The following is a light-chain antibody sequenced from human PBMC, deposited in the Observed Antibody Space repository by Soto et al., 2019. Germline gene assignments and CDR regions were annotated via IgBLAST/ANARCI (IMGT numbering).Light chain of an antibody. CDR1: QGISSA. J-gene: IGKJ5*01. CDR3: QQFNNYIT. V-gene: IGKV1D-13*01. Sequence: IHMTQSLSTLSGSVGYRVTITCRASQGISSALAWYQQKPGKAPKLLIYDASSLESGVPSRFSGSGSGTDFILTISSLQPEDFATYYCQQFNNYITFGQGTRLEIK. CDR2: DAS.